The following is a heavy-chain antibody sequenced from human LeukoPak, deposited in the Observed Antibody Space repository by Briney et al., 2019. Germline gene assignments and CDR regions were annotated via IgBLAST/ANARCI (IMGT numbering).Heavy chain of an antibody. CDR1: GGSISSYY. J-gene: IGHJ5*02. CDR2: IYYSGST. V-gene: IGHV4-59*01. Sequence: SETLSLTCTVSGGSISSYYWSWIRQPPGKGLEWIGYIYYSGSTNYNPSLKSPVTISVDTSKNQFSLKLSSVTAADTAVYYCARVRLGELSLYTNWFDPWGQGTLVTVSS. D-gene: IGHD3-16*02. CDR3: ARVRLGELSLYTNWFDP.